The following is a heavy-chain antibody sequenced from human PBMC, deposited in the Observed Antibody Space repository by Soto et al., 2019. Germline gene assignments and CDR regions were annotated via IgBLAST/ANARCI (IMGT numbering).Heavy chain of an antibody. J-gene: IGHJ4*02. V-gene: IGHV4-31*03. CDR1: GGSISSGGYY. Sequence: QVQLQESGPGLVKPSQTLSLTCTVSGGSISSGGYYWSWIRQHPGKGLEWIGYIYYSGSTYYNPSLKSRVTISVDTSKNQFSLKLSSVTAADTAVYYCARDPGDDYGDQLGFDYWGQGTLVTVSS. CDR3: ARDPGDDYGDQLGFDY. D-gene: IGHD4-17*01. CDR2: IYYSGST.